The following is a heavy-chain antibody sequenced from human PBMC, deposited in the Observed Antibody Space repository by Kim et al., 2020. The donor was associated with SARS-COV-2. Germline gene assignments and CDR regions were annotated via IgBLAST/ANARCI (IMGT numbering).Heavy chain of an antibody. D-gene: IGHD3-9*01. CDR2: FSGSGGST. Sequence: GGSLRLSCAASGFTFSTYAMTWVRQAPGKGLEWVSGFSGSGGSTYYADSVKGRFTISRDNSKNTLYLQMNSLRAEDTAVYYCTRDSPGYKGDSWGQGTLVTVSS. V-gene: IGHV3-23*01. J-gene: IGHJ4*02. CDR3: TRDSPGYKGDS. CDR1: GFTFSTYA.